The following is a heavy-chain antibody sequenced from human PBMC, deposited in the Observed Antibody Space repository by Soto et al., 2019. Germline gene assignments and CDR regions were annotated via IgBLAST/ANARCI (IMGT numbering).Heavy chain of an antibody. V-gene: IGHV4-34*01. J-gene: IGHJ4*02. CDR3: ARGGDRGYSY. D-gene: IGHD5-18*01. Sequence: SETLSLTCVVYGGSFSGYYWSWIRQPPGKGLEWIGEINHSGSTNYNPSLKSRVTISVDTSKNQFSLKLSSVTAADTAVYYCARGGDRGYSYWGQGTLVTVSS. CDR2: INHSGST. CDR1: GGSFSGYY.